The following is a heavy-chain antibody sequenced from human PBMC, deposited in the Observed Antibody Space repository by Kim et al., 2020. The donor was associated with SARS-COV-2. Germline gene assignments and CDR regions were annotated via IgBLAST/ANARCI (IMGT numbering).Heavy chain of an antibody. V-gene: IGHV4-59*08. CDR2: IYYSGST. CDR3: ARGAHSSGWYPGDYWFDP. D-gene: IGHD6-19*01. CDR1: GGSISSYY. J-gene: IGHJ5*02. Sequence: SETLSLTCTVSGGSISSYYWSWIRQPPGKGLEWIGYIYYSGSTNYNPSLKSRVTISVDTSKNQFSLKLSSVTAADTAVYYCARGAHSSGWYPGDYWFDPWGQGTLVTVSS.